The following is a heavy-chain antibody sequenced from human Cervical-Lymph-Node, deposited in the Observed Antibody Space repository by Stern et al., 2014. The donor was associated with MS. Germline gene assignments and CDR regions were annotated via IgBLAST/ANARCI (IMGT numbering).Heavy chain of an antibody. CDR1: GGSISTVSYY. CDR2: IYTSGGT. CDR3: AATLSGIGAAATLLEPIDYYYGMDV. V-gene: IGHV4-61*02. D-gene: IGHD6-13*01. J-gene: IGHJ6*02. Sequence: QMQLVQSGPGLVKPSQTLSLTCTVSGGSISTVSYYWSWIRQPAGKGLEWLGRIYTSGGTAYNPSLKGRVSISADAPKNQFSVELTSVTAADTAVYYCAATLSGIGAAATLLEPIDYYYGMDVWGQGTTVTVSS.